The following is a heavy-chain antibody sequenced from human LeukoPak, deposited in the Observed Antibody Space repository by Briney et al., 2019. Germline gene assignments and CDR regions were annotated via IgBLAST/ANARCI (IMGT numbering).Heavy chain of an antibody. D-gene: IGHD1-26*01. CDR2: IWSGGTDK. V-gene: IGHV3-30*02. Sequence: GGSLRLSCAASRFTFSDYWMNWVRQAPGKGLEWVAVIWSGGTDKYYADSVKGRFTVSRDDSKNTLYLQMNSLRAEDTAVYYCGKRLTSWELEYWGQGTLVTVSS. CDR1: RFTFSDYW. CDR3: GKRLTSWELEY. J-gene: IGHJ4*02.